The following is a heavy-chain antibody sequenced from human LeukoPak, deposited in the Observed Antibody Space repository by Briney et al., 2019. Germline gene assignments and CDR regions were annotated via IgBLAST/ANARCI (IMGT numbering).Heavy chain of an antibody. CDR1: SGSLSGYY. J-gene: IGHJ2*01. Sequence: PSETLSLTCGVSSGSLSGYYWRWIRQPPGGGLEWLGELTHSGSPNYNPSLKSRVTISGDTSKKQFSLNLKSVTAADTGVYYCARGVDLWGRGTPVTVSS. CDR2: LTHSGSP. V-gene: IGHV4-34*01. CDR3: ARGVDL.